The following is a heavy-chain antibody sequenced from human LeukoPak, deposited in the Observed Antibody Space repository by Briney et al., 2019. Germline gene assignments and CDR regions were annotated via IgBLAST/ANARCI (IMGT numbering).Heavy chain of an antibody. CDR2: ISAYNGNT. CDR1: GYTFTSYG. J-gene: IGHJ4*02. D-gene: IGHD3-9*01. V-gene: IGHV1-18*01. Sequence: ASVKVSCKASGYTFTSYGISWVRQAPGQGLEWMGWISAYNGNTNYAQKLQGRVTMTTDTSTSTAYMELRSLRSDDTAVYYCARVHELRYFDWLSATSVDYWGRGTLVTVSS. CDR3: ARVHELRYFDWLSATSVDY.